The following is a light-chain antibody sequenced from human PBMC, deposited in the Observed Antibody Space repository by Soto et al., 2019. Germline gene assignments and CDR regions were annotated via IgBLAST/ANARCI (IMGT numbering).Light chain of an antibody. Sequence: DIQMTQSPSSVSASLGDRVTITCRASQAISNRLAWYQQKPGKTPKLLIYAASSLLSGFLSRFSVSGYGTDFTLPITSLQPDDFATYYCQQANSFPLTFGGGTMLEIK. CDR3: QQANSFPLT. V-gene: IGKV1-12*01. J-gene: IGKJ4*01. CDR2: AAS. CDR1: QAISNR.